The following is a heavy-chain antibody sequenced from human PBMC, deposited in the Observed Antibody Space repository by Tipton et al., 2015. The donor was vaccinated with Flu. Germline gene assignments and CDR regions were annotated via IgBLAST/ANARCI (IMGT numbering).Heavy chain of an antibody. CDR1: GGSIRGGNYY. CDR3: ARDSGAYPLGFDP. J-gene: IGHJ5*01. Sequence: TLSLTCTVSGGSIRGGNYYWTWIRQSAGQGLEWIGRIYGSGSTTYNPPLESRVTMSVDTANNQFSLKLKSVTAADTAVYYCARDSGAYPLGFDPWGRGTLVTVSS. V-gene: IGHV4-61*02. CDR2: IYGSGST. D-gene: IGHD2-15*01.